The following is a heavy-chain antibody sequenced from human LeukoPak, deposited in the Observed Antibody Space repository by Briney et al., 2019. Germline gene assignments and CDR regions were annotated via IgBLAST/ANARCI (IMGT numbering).Heavy chain of an antibody. CDR3: ARRKVDFWSGYYQYYFDY. V-gene: IGHV4-39*01. D-gene: IGHD3-3*01. Sequence: SETLSLTCTVSGGSISSSSYSWGWIRQPPGKGLEWIGSIYYSGSTYYNPSLKSRVTISVDTSKNQFSLKLSSVTAADTAVYYCARRKVDFWSGYYQYYFDYWGQGTLVTVSS. CDR2: IYYSGST. CDR1: GGSISSSSYS. J-gene: IGHJ4*02.